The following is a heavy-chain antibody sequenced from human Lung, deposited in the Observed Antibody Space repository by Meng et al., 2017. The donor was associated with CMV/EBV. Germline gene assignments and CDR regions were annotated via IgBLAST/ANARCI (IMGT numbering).Heavy chain of an antibody. J-gene: IGHJ6*02. CDR1: GFTFSSYW. Sequence: GEXXKISCAASGFTFSSYWMSWVRQAPGKGLEWVANIKQDGSEKYYVDSVKGRFTISRDNAKNSLYLQMNSLRAEDTAVYYCARDRGRYGMDVWGQGTMVTVAS. CDR2: IKQDGSEK. V-gene: IGHV3-7*01. CDR3: ARDRGRYGMDV.